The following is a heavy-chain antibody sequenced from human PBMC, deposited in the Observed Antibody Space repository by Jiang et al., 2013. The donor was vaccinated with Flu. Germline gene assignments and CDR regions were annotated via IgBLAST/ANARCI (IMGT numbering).Heavy chain of an antibody. J-gene: IGHJ4*02. CDR1: GGSISSSNW. D-gene: IGHD4-17*01. CDR2: IYHSGST. V-gene: IGHV4-4*02. CDR3: ARLPLTPYGDYGHHFDY. Sequence: SGSGLVKPSGTLSLTCAVSGGSISSSNWWSWVRQPPGKGLEWIGEIYHSGSTNYNPSLKSRVTISVDKSKNQFSLKLSSVTAADTAVYYCARLPLTPYGDYGHHFDYWGQGTLVTVSS.